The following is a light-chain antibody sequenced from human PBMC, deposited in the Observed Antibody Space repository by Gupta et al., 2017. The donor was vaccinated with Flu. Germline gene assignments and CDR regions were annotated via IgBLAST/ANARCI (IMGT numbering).Light chain of an antibody. CDR3: QQYSVWWT. CDR1: QSINSW. CDR2: KAS. J-gene: IGKJ1*01. V-gene: IGKV1-5*03. Sequence: DIQMTQSPSTLSASVGDRVTITCRASQSINSWLAWYHQRPGRAPKLLIYKASKLESGVPSRFSGSASGTEFSLTINGLQPDDFGTYYCQQYSVWWTFGQGTNIEIK.